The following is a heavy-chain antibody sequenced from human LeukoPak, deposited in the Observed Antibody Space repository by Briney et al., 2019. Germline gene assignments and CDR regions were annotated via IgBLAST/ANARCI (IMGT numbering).Heavy chain of an antibody. CDR1: NYSLSNSLY. CDR2: IYRSGST. Sequence: PSEPLSLTCSGYNYSLSNSLYWGWLRQPPGKGLEWIGSIYRSGSTFYNPSLKSRVTRSLDTSKNQFSLKLGSVNAADTAVYFCARGTYGYYMDVWGKGTTVTVSS. D-gene: IGHD4-17*01. V-gene: IGHV4-38-2*02. CDR3: ARGTYGYYMDV. J-gene: IGHJ6*03.